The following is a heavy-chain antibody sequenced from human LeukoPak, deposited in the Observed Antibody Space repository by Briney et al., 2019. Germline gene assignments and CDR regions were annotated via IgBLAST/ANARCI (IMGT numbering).Heavy chain of an antibody. CDR3: ARDLTGYYSADY. J-gene: IGHJ4*02. D-gene: IGHD3-9*01. CDR1: EFTLSSPG. V-gene: IGHV3-30-3*01. CDR2: ISYDGSDK. Sequence: GGSLRLSCAASEFTLSSPGLHWFRQAPGKGLEWVAVISYDGSDKSYADSVKGRFTISRDNAKNTLYLQMNSLRAEDTAQYYCARDLTGYYSADYWGQGIPVTVSS.